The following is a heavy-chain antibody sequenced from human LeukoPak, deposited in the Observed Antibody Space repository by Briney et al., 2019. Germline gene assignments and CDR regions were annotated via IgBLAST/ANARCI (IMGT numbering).Heavy chain of an antibody. CDR3: ARGSGYAKSWSDFYDC. V-gene: IGHV3-23*01. CDR2: ISGSGGST. CDR1: GFTFSSYA. J-gene: IGHJ4*02. Sequence: GGSLRLSCAASGFTFSSYAMSWVRQAPGKGLEWVSAISGSGGSTYYADSVKGRFTISRDNSKNTLYLQMNSLRAEDTAVYFCARGSGYAKSWSDFYDCWGQGTLVTVSS. D-gene: IGHD3-16*01.